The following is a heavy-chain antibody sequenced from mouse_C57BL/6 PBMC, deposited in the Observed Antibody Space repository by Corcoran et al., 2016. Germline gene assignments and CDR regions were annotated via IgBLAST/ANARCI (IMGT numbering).Heavy chain of an antibody. J-gene: IGHJ4*01. CDR1: GYTFTTYG. D-gene: IGHD3-2*02. V-gene: IGHV9-3*01. CDR2: INTYSGVP. Sequence: QFQLVQSGPELKKPGETVKISCKASGYTFTTYGMSWVKQAPGKGLKWMGWINTYSGVPTYADDFKGRFAFSLETSASTAYLQINNLKNEDTATYFCARDGTRQLRPHYAMDYWGQGTSVTVSS. CDR3: ARDGTRQLRPHYAMDY.